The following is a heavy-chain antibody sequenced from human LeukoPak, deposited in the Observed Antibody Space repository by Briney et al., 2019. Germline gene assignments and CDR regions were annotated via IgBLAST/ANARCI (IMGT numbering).Heavy chain of an antibody. CDR2: ISYDGNNK. J-gene: IGHJ4*02. CDR1: GFTFSNYA. D-gene: IGHD2-15*01. CDR3: ARGPLGYCSGSTCSNFDF. Sequence: GGSLRLSCAASGFTFSNYAMHWVRQAPGKGLEWMAVISYDGNNKYYADSVKGRFTISRDNPKNTLYLQMNSLRAEDTAVYSCARGPLGYCSGSTCSNFDFWGQGTRVTVSS. V-gene: IGHV3-30-3*01.